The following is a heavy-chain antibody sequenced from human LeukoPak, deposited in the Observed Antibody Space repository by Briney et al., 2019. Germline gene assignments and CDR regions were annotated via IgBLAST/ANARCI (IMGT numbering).Heavy chain of an antibody. V-gene: IGHV3-23*01. CDR1: GFTFISYA. CDR2: ISGSGGST. CDR3: AKAFDWLFCAY. D-gene: IGHD3-9*01. J-gene: IGHJ4*02. Sequence: GGSLRLSCAASGFTFISYAMSWVRQAPGKGLEWFSVISGSGGSTYYADSVNGRLTSSIYNHKHTLYLQMNSLSAEDKAVYYCAKAFDWLFCAYWGQGPLVTVSS.